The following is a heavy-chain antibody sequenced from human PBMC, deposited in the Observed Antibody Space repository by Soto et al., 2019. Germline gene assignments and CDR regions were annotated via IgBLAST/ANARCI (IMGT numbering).Heavy chain of an antibody. D-gene: IGHD6-13*01. Sequence: QVQLVESGGGVVQPGRSLRLSCAASGFTFSSYGMHWVRQAPGKGLEWVAVIWYDGSNKYYADSVKGRFTISRDNSKNTLYLKMNSLRAEDTAVYYCARSRSRGEGGGSSWYVRPFDYWGQGTLVTVSS. CDR2: IWYDGSNK. V-gene: IGHV3-33*01. CDR3: ARSRSRGEGGGSSWYVRPFDY. CDR1: GFTFSSYG. J-gene: IGHJ4*02.